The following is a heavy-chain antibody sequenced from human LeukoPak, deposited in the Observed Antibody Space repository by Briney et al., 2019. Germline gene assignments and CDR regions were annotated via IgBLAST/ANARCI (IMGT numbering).Heavy chain of an antibody. Sequence: ASVKVSCKASGYTFTGYYMHWVRQAPGQGLEWMGWINPNSGGTNYAQKFQGRVTMTRDTSISTAYMELSRLRSDDTAVYYCARYNTMFGVVTYTHMDVWGKGTTVTVSS. V-gene: IGHV1-2*02. D-gene: IGHD3-3*01. CDR2: INPNSGGT. CDR1: GYTFTGYY. J-gene: IGHJ6*03. CDR3: ARYNTMFGVVTYTHMDV.